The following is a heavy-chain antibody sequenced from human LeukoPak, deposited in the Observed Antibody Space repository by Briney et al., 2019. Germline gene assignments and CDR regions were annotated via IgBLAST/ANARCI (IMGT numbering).Heavy chain of an antibody. CDR1: GFSLSTSGVG. CDR3: AHSTYDFWSGSYSRTAFYI. J-gene: IGHJ3*02. CDR2: IYWNDDK. Sequence: SGPTLVKPTQTLTLTCTFSGFSLSTSGVGVGWIRQPPGKALEWLALIYWNDDKRYSPSRKSRLTITKDTSKNQVVLTMTNMDPVDTATYYCAHSTYDFWSGSYSRTAFYIWGQGTLVTVSS. V-gene: IGHV2-5*01. D-gene: IGHD3-3*01.